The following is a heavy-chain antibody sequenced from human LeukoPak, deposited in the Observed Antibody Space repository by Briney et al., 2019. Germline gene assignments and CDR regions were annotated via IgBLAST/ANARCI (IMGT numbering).Heavy chain of an antibody. V-gene: IGHV3-66*01. CDR2: IYSGGST. D-gene: IGHD6-19*01. CDR1: GFTVSSNY. CDR3: AREAVAGYGYAFDI. Sequence: GGSLRLSCAASGFTVSSNYMSWVRQAPGKGLEWDSVIYSGGSTYYADSVKGRFTISRDNSKNTLYLQMNSLRAEDTAVYYCAREAVAGYGYAFDIWGQGTMVTVSS. J-gene: IGHJ3*02.